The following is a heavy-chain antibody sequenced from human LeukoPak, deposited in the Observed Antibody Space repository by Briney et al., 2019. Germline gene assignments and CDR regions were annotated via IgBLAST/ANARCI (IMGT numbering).Heavy chain of an antibody. V-gene: IGHV4-31*03. J-gene: IGHJ4*02. CDR2: IYYSGST. CDR1: GGSISSGDYS. CDR3: ARGGYYFDY. Sequence: SQTLSLTCSVSGGSISSGDYSWTWIRQRPGKGLEWIGYIYYSGSTYYNPSLKSRLTISVATSKNQFSLKLSSVTAADTAVYYCARGGYYFDYWGQGTLVTVSS.